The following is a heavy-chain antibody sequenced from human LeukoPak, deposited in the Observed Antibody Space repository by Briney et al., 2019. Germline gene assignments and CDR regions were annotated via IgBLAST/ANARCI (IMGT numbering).Heavy chain of an antibody. J-gene: IGHJ5*02. V-gene: IGHV4-59*01. CDR3: AREGTAGTNLNWFDP. CDR1: FSNYS. Sequence: FSNYSMGSVRQPPRNGLEWLVYISYSGSTTVNPSLKIRVTISVDTSTIQFSLKLSSVTAADTAVYYCAREGTAGTNLNWFDPWGQGTLVTVSS. CDR2: ISYSGST. D-gene: IGHD1-1*01.